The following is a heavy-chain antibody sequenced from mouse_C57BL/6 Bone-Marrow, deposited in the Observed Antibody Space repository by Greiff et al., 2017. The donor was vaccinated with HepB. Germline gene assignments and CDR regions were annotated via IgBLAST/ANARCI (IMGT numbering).Heavy chain of an antibody. CDR1: GFTFSNYW. J-gene: IGHJ1*03. V-gene: IGHV6-3*01. CDR3: TTTVVATRWYFDV. D-gene: IGHD1-1*01. CDR2: IRLKSDNYAT. Sequence: EVQGVESGGGLVQPGGSMKLSCVASGFTFSNYWMNWVRQSPEKGLEWVAQIRLKSDNYATHYAESVKGRFTISRDDSKSSVYLQMNNLRAEDTGIYYCTTTVVATRWYFDVWGTGTTVTVSS.